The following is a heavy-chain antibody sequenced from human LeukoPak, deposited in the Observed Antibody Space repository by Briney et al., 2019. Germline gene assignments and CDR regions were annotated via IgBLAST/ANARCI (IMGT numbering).Heavy chain of an antibody. CDR3: ARVSNSGWGSRFDP. CDR1: GFTFSSYS. V-gene: IGHV3-21*01. J-gene: IGHJ5*02. CDR2: ISSSSSYI. Sequence: PGGSLRLSCAAPGFTFSSYSMNWVRQAPGKGLEWVSSISSSSSYISYADSLKGRFTISRDNAKNSLYLQMNSLRAEDTAVYYCARVSNSGWGSRFDPWGQGTLVTVSS. D-gene: IGHD6-19*01.